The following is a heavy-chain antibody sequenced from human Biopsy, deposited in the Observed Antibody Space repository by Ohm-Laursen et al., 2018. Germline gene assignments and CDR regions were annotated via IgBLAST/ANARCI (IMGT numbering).Heavy chain of an antibody. CDR3: ARGGSGSGYYGMDV. Sequence: GASVKVFCKASGDTFSRSAFFWVRQAPGQGLVYLGRIIPIVGITNHAQTFQGRITLTADKSTFMVYMELSRLRSDDTAIYYCARGGSGSGYYGMDVWGQGATVSVSS. J-gene: IGHJ6*02. CDR1: GDTFSRSA. V-gene: IGHV1-69*04. D-gene: IGHD3-10*01. CDR2: IIPIVGIT.